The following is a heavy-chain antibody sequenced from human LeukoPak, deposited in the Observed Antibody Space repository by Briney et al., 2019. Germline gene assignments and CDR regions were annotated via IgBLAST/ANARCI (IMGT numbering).Heavy chain of an antibody. J-gene: IGHJ5*02. Sequence: SETLSLTCAVYGGSFSGYYWSWIRQPPGKGLEWIGEINHSGSTNYNPSLKSRVTISVDTSKNQFSLKLSSVTAADTAVYYCARGWKGGNDAWGQGALVTVSS. CDR3: ARGWKGGNDA. CDR2: INHSGST. CDR1: GGSFSGYY. V-gene: IGHV4-34*01. D-gene: IGHD4-23*01.